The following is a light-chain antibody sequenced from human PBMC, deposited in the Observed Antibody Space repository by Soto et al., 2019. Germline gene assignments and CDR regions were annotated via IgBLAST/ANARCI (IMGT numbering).Light chain of an antibody. CDR1: KLGDKY. CDR2: QDS. CDR3: QAWDSSTVV. J-gene: IGLJ2*01. V-gene: IGLV3-1*01. Sequence: SYELTQPPSVSVSPGHTASITCSGDKLGDKYACWYQQKSGQSPVLVIYQDSKRPSGIPERFSGSNSGNTATLTISGTQAMDEADYYCQAWDSSTVVFGGGTKLTVL.